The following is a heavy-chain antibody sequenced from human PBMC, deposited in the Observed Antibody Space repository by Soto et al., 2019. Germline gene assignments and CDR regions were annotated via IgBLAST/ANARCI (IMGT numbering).Heavy chain of an antibody. CDR2: IYYSGNT. CDR3: ARAAYGDYLLGMDV. J-gene: IGHJ6*02. Sequence: SETLSLTCDVSGASTSSYYWSWIRQPPGKGLEWIGYIYYSGNTNYNPSLKSRVTMSVDTSKNQFSLNLTSVTAADTAVYFCARAAYGDYLLGMDVWGQGTTVTVSS. D-gene: IGHD4-17*01. CDR1: GASTSSYY. V-gene: IGHV4-59*01.